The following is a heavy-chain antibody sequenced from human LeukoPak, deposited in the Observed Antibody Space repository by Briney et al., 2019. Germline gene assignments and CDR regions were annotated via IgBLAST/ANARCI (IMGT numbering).Heavy chain of an antibody. CDR3: TRPARISMIVGDLGYFHY. CDR1: GFTFGDYI. D-gene: IGHD3-22*01. J-gene: IGHJ4*02. CDR2: IRRKAYGGTT. V-gene: IGHV3-49*03. Sequence: GGSLRLSCTASGFTFGDYIMSWFRQAPGKGLEWVGFIRRKAYGGTTEYAASVKGRLTISRDDSKSIAYLQMNSLKTEDTAMYYCTRPARISMIVGDLGYFHYWGQGTLVTVSS.